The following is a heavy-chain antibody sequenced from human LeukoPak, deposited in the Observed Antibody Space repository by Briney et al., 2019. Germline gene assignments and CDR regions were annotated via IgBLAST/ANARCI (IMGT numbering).Heavy chain of an antibody. J-gene: IGHJ4*02. Sequence: SETLSFTCTVSGVSISAVYWSWIRQPPGKGLEWIDHIYNNDSTNYNPSINSRVNISIDTSTIQFSLNLNSVTAVYTAAKQCASSRDNVLVPIHLDVWGPATLVTVSS. D-gene: IGHD2-2*01. CDR3: ASSRDNVLVPIHLDV. CDR2: IYNNDST. V-gene: IGHV4-59*01. CDR1: GVSISAVY.